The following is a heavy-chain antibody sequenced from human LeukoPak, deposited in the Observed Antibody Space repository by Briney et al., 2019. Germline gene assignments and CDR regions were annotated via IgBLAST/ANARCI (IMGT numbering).Heavy chain of an antibody. CDR3: ARDEDAF. CDR1: GYSITSSSW. Sequence: PSDTLSLTCAVSGYSITSSSWWGWIRQPPGKGLEWIGYIYHSGTTYYNPSLQSRVTMSVDTSKNQFSLKLSSVTAVDTAVYYCARDEDAFGGQGTLVTVSS. V-gene: IGHV4-28*03. J-gene: IGHJ4*02. CDR2: IYHSGTT.